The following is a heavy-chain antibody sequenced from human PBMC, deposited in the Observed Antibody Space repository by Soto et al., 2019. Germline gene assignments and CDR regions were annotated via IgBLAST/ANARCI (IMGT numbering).Heavy chain of an antibody. V-gene: IGHV3-15*07. CDR2: IKSKIDGGTT. J-gene: IGHJ6*02. CDR1: GYTFSNAW. Sequence: EVQLVESGGGLVQPGESLRLSCAGSGYTFSNAWMNWVRQAPGKGLEWVGRIKSKIDGGTTDYAAPVKGRFTISRDDSKNTLYLQMNSLKTEDTALYYCTTGGAHFWSEYSGASVSMDIWGQGTTVTVSS. D-gene: IGHD3-3*01. CDR3: TTGGAHFWSEYSGASVSMDI.